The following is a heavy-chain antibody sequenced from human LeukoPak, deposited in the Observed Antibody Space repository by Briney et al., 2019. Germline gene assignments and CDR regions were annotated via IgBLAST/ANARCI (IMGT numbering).Heavy chain of an antibody. D-gene: IGHD6-13*01. V-gene: IGHV1-2*02. Sequence: GSSVKVSCKASGGTFSSYAISWVRQAPGQGLEWMGWIDPNSGGTNYAQKVQGRVTMTRDTSISTGYMELSRLTSDDTAVYYCARGIAERSACAFDIWGQGTMVTVSS. CDR2: IDPNSGGT. CDR1: GGTFSSYA. CDR3: ARGIAERSACAFDI. J-gene: IGHJ3*02.